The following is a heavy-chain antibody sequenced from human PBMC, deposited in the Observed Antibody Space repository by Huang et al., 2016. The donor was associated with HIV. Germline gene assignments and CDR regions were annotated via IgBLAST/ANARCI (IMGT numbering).Heavy chain of an antibody. J-gene: IGHJ4*02. CDR1: GFTFSSYG. V-gene: IGHV3-30*03. CDR3: ARGPIRFLAWLLNFDY. CDR2: KSYDEDSK. D-gene: IGHD3-3*01. Sequence: QILLIESGGGVVQPGRSLRLSCAASGFTFSSYGMHWVRQAPGKGLEWVAVKSYDEDSKYYAESVRGRFTISRDNSKNTLYLQMNSLRIEDTAVYYCARGPIRFLAWLLNFDYWGQGALVTVSS.